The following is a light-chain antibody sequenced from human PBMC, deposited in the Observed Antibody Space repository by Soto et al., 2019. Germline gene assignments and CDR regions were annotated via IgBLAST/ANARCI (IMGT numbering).Light chain of an antibody. J-gene: IGKJ5*01. Sequence: DIQLTQSPSFLSASVGDRVTITCRASQYINTYLAWYQQKPGKAPKLLIFAASTLQNGVPSRFSGSGSGTEFTVTITSLQPEDFATYYWQQRKSYPITFGQGTRLEIK. CDR1: QYINTY. CDR3: QQRKSYPIT. CDR2: AAS. V-gene: IGKV1-9*01.